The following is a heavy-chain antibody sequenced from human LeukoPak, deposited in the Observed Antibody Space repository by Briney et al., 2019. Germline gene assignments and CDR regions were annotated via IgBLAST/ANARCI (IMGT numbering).Heavy chain of an antibody. D-gene: IGHD1-26*01. J-gene: IGHJ3*01. CDR1: GGSISSSNYY. V-gene: IGHV4-39*01. Sequence: TSETMSLTCTVSGGSISSSNYYWGWIRQPPGKGLEWIGSIYYSGNTYYNPSLKSRVTISVDTSKNQFSLKLTSVTAADTAVYYCAHFKGGSFDFWGQGTMVTVSS. CDR2: IYYSGNT. CDR3: AHFKGGSFDF.